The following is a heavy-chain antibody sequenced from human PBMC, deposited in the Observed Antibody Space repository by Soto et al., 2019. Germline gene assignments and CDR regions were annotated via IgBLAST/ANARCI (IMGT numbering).Heavy chain of an antibody. CDR3: AQAHITALDY. CDR1: GFTFDDYA. CDR2: ISWNSGSI. V-gene: IGHV3-9*01. D-gene: IGHD5-18*01. Sequence: EVQLVESGGGLVQPGRSLRLSCAASGFTFDDYAMHWVRQAPGKGLEWVSGISWNSGSIGYADSVKGRFTISRDNAKNSLYLQMNSLRAEDTALYYCAQAHITALDYWGQGTLVTVSS. J-gene: IGHJ4*02.